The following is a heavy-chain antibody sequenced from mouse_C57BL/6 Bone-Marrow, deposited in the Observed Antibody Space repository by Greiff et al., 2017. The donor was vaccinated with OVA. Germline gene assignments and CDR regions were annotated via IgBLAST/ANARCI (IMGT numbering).Heavy chain of an antibody. Sequence: VQLHQSVAELVRPGASVKLSCTASGFNIKNTYMHWVKQRPEQGLEWIGRIDPANGNPKYAPKFQGKATITADTSSNTAYLQLSSLTSEDTAIYYCARGWGVLYWYFDVWGTGPTVTVSS. CDR3: ARGWGVLYWYFDV. V-gene: IGHV14-3*01. J-gene: IGHJ1*03. D-gene: IGHD1-1*02. CDR1: GFNIKNTY. CDR2: IDPANGNP.